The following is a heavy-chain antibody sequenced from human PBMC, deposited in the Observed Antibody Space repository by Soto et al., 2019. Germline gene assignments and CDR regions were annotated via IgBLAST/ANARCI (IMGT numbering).Heavy chain of an antibody. J-gene: IGHJ5*02. CDR1: GGSISSSNW. D-gene: IGHD3-10*01. CDR2: IYHSGST. V-gene: IGHV4-4*02. Sequence: QVQLQESGPGLVKPSGTLSLTCAVSGGSISSSNWWSWVRQPPGKGLEWIGEIYHSGSTNYNPSLQSRGTIIVDKSKNQFSLELSTVTAADTAVYSCARDYLVRGVMRWFDPWGQGTLVTVSS. CDR3: ARDYLVRGVMRWFDP.